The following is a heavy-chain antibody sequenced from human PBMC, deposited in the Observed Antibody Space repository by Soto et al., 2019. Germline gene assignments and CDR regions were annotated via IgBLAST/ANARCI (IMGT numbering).Heavy chain of an antibody. V-gene: IGHV3-30*18. D-gene: IGHD5-12*01. Sequence: QVQLVESGGGVVQPGRSLRLSCAASGFTFSNFGIHWVRQAPGKGLEWVAVISYDGSNRYYGDSVKARFTISRDNSKNTLYLQMNSLRAEDTAVYYCAKDVYSRYDQRGDYYGMDVWGQGTTVTVSS. CDR2: ISYDGSNR. J-gene: IGHJ6*02. CDR3: AKDVYSRYDQRGDYYGMDV. CDR1: GFTFSNFG.